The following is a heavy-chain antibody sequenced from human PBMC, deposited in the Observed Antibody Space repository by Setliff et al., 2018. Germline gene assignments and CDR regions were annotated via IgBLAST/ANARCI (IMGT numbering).Heavy chain of an antibody. V-gene: IGHV4-34*01. CDR1: GQSFSDYY. CDR3: GRDPHTPTVTTRGDY. Sequence: SETLSLTCAIYGQSFSDYYWSWVRQPPGKGLEWIGEIYHNGITNYNPSLKSRVSISVDKSKNQVSLKLNSVTAADTAVYYCGRDPHTPTVTTRGDYWGQGTLVTVSS. J-gene: IGHJ4*02. D-gene: IGHD4-17*01. CDR2: IYHNGIT.